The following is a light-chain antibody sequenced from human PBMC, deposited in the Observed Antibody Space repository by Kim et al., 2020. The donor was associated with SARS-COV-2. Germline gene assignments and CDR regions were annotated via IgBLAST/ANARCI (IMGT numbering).Light chain of an antibody. Sequence: WSPWETASLSCRASQSVSSSYLAWYQQKPGQAPRLLIYGASSRATGIPDRFSGTGSGTDFTLTISRLEPEDFAVYYCQQYGSSPRTFGQGTKLEI. CDR2: GAS. CDR1: QSVSSSY. CDR3: QQYGSSPRT. J-gene: IGKJ2*01. V-gene: IGKV3-20*01.